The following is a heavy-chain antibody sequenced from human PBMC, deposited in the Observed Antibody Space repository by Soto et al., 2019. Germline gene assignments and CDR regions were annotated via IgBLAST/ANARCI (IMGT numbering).Heavy chain of an antibody. CDR3: AHSPFFGDKLDY. CDR2: IYWDDDK. CDR1: GFSFSTGGVG. J-gene: IGHJ4*02. V-gene: IGHV2-5*02. Sequence: QITLKESGPTLVKPTQTLTLTCTFSGFSFSTGGVGVGWIRQPPGKALEWLAVIYWDDDKRYNPSLKTRLTITKDTSKNQVVLTMTNMDPLGTATYFCAHSPFFGDKLDYWGQGALVTVSS. D-gene: IGHD2-21*01.